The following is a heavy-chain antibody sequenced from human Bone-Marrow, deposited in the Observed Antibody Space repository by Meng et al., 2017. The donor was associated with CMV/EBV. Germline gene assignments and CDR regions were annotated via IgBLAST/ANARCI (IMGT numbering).Heavy chain of an antibody. CDR3: ASSLSGDLGEAYYYYGLDV. CDR2: INHSGSA. CDR1: GRPFGSFY. D-gene: IGHD7-27*01. V-gene: IGHV4-34*01. J-gene: IGHJ6*02. Sequence: TLSLIRAVPGRPFGSFYWSWIRQPPGKGLEWIGAINHSGSANYYPSLKRRVTISADTSKNQFSLRLTSVTAADTAVYYCASSLSGDLGEAYYYYGLDVWGQGTTVTVPS.